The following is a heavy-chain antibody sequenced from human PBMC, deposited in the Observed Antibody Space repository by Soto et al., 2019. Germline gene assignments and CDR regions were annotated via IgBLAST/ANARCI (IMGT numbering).Heavy chain of an antibody. D-gene: IGHD2-21*02. CDR3: ARQRTTVVTQAYFDY. V-gene: IGHV4-39*01. CDR1: GESISSSSYY. J-gene: IGHJ4*02. CDR2: IYHSGRT. Sequence: SETLSLTCLVSGESISSSSYYWGWIRQPPGKGLEWIGSIYHSGRTYYNPSLKSRVSISIDTSKNQFSLKLSSVTAADTALYYCARQRTTVVTQAYFDYWGQGALVPVSS.